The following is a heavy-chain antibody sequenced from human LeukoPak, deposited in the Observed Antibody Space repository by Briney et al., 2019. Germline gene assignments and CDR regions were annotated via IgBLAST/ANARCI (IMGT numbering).Heavy chain of an antibody. J-gene: IGHJ5*02. Sequence: EASVKVSCKASGGTFSSYAISWVRQAPGQGLEWMGRIIPILGIAKYAQKFQGRVTITADKSTSTVYMELSSLRSEDTAAYYCARTYYYDSSGLGLGWFDPWGQGTLVTVSS. CDR2: IIPILGIA. V-gene: IGHV1-69*04. CDR3: ARTYYYDSSGLGLGWFDP. CDR1: GGTFSSYA. D-gene: IGHD3-22*01.